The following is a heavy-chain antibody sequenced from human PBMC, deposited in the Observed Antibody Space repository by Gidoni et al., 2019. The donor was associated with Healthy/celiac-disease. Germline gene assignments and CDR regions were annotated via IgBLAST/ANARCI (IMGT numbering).Heavy chain of an antibody. J-gene: IGHJ2*01. V-gene: IGHV3-30*18. Sequence: QVQLVESGGGVVQPGRSLRLSCADSGFTFSSYGMHWVRQAPGKGLEWVAVISYDGSNKYYADSVKGRFTISRDNSKNTLYLQMNSLRAEDTAVYYCAKGDEYSEYFDLWGRGTLVTVSS. CDR1: GFTFSSYG. D-gene: IGHD6-6*01. CDR2: ISYDGSNK. CDR3: AKGDEYSEYFDL.